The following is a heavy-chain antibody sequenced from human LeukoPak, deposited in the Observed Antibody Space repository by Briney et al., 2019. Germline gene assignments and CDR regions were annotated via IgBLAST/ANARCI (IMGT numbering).Heavy chain of an antibody. D-gene: IGHD5-12*01. CDR3: ARGRRIVATISYYYYMDV. J-gene: IGHJ6*03. V-gene: IGHV1-8*01. CDR2: MNPNSGNT. Sequence: ASVKVSCKASGYTFTSYDINWVRQATGQGLEWMGWMNPNSGNTGYAQKFQGRVTMTRNTSISTAYMELSSLRSEDTAVYYYARGRRIVATISYYYYMDVWGKGTTVTVSS. CDR1: GYTFTSYD.